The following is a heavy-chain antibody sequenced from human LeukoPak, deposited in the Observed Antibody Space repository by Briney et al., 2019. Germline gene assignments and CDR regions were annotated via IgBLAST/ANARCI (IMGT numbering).Heavy chain of an antibody. V-gene: IGHV4-34*01. CDR2: INHSGST. CDR1: GGSFSGYY. J-gene: IGHJ5*02. Sequence: SETLSLTCAVYGGSFSGYYWSWIRQPPGKGLEWIGEINHSGSTNYNPSLKSRVTISVDTSKNQLSLKLSSVTAADTAVYYCARFESDIVVVPAAILQAVGWFDPWGQGTLVTVSS. CDR3: ARFESDIVVVPAAILQAVGWFDP. D-gene: IGHD2-2*02.